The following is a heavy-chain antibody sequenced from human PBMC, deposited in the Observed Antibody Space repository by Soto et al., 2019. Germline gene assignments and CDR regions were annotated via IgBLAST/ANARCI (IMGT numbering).Heavy chain of an antibody. CDR3: ATDRQVYCSGGSCYVGGAFDI. V-gene: IGHV1-24*01. J-gene: IGHJ3*02. CDR1: GYTLTELS. D-gene: IGHD2-15*01. Sequence: ASVKVSCKVSGYTLTELSMHWVRQAPGKGLEWMGGFDPEDGETIYAQKFQGRVTMTEDTSTDTAYMELSSLRSEDTAVYYCATDRQVYCSGGSCYVGGAFDIWGQGTMVTVSS. CDR2: FDPEDGET.